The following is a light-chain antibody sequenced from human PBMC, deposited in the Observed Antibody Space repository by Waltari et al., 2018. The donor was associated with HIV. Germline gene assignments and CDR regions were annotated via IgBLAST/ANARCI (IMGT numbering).Light chain of an antibody. V-gene: IGKV3-15*01. CDR1: QSIINN. J-gene: IGKJ4*01. Sequence: EIVMTQSPVTLSVSPGERATLSCRASQSIINNLAWYQHKPGQAPRLLISAASTRATGFPARFSGSGWGTEFTLTISSLQSEDSAVYYCQQYNNWPLTFGGGTKVEIK. CDR2: AAS. CDR3: QQYNNWPLT.